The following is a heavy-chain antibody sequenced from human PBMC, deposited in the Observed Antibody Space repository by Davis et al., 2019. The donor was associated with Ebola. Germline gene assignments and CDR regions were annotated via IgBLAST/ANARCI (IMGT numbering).Heavy chain of an antibody. CDR1: GASTSSYC. V-gene: IGHV6-1*01. CDR3: ARRRTGTAPGLDS. D-gene: IGHD1-7*01. CDR2: TYYRSKWST. Sequence: SETLSLTCTVSGASTSSYCWNWIRQSPSRGLEWLGRTYYRSKWSTDYAVSVKSRITINPDTSKNQFSLQLNSVTPEDTAVYYCARRRTGTAPGLDSWGQGTLVTVSS. J-gene: IGHJ4*02.